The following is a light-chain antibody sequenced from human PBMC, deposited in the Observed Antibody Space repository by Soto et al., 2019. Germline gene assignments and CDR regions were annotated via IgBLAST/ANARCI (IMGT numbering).Light chain of an antibody. V-gene: IGLV2-14*01. Sequence: QSALTQPASVSGSPGQSITISCTGTSSDVGAYNYVSWYQQHPGKAPKLMIFEVSNRASGVSIRFSGSKSGNTASLTISGLQAEDEADYYCSSYTTSTTIEIGGGTKVTLL. CDR3: SSYTTSTTIE. J-gene: IGLJ2*01. CDR1: SSDVGAYNY. CDR2: EVS.